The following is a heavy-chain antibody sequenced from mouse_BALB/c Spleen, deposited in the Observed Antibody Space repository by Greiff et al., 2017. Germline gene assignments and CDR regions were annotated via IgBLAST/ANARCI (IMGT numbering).Heavy chain of an antibody. CDR1: GFTFSSYG. Sequence: EVMLVESGGDLVKPGGSLKLSCAASGFTFSSYGMSWVRQTPDKRLEWVATISSGGSYTYYPDSVKGRFTISRDNAKNTLYLQMSSLKSEDTAMYYCARQGGEAMDYGGQGTSVTVSS. V-gene: IGHV5-6*01. CDR2: ISSGGSYT. CDR3: ARQGGEAMDY. J-gene: IGHJ4*01.